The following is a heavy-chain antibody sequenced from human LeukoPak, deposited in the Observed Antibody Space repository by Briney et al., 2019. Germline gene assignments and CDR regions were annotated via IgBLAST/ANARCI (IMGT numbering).Heavy chain of an antibody. D-gene: IGHD2-21*01. CDR3: ARKAYCGGDCYSFDY. CDR2: ISSSGSTI. J-gene: IGHJ4*02. V-gene: IGHV3-11*04. Sequence: GGSLRLSCAASGFTFDDYGMSWVRQAPGKGLEWVSYISSSGSTIYYADSVKGRFTISRDNAKNSLYLQMNSLRAEDTAVYYCARKAYCGGDCYSFDYWGQGTLVTVSP. CDR1: GFTFDDYG.